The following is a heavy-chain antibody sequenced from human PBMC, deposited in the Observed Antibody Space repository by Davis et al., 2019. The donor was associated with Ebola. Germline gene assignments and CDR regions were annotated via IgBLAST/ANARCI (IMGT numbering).Heavy chain of an antibody. CDR1: GFTVRSQY. J-gene: IGHJ4*02. V-gene: IGHV3-72*01. D-gene: IGHD6-19*01. CDR2: SRNKANRYTT. CDR3: ARIRMGSRGDYYFDY. Sequence: GGSLRLSCAASGFTVRSQYMSWVRQAPGKGLEWVGRSRNKANRYTTEYAASVKARFTISSDDSKNSLFLQMNSLEAEDTAVYYCARIRMGSRGDYYFDYWGQGTLVTVSS.